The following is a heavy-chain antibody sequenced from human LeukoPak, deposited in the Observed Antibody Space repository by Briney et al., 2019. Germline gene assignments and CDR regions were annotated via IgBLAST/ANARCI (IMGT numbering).Heavy chain of an antibody. CDR3: AKNRDSSDYPRDFDY. Sequence: GGSLRLSCAASRFTFSSYGMHWVRQTPGKGLEWVAFIRHDGSYQQYVDSVKGRFTVSRDNSKDTVYLQMNSLRTEDTAVYYCAKNRDSSDYPRDFDYWGQGTLVTVSP. CDR1: RFTFSSYG. J-gene: IGHJ4*02. D-gene: IGHD3-22*01. CDR2: IRHDGSYQ. V-gene: IGHV3-30*02.